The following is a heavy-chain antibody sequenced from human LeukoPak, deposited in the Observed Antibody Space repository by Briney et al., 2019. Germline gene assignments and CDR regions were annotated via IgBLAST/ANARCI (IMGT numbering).Heavy chain of an antibody. V-gene: IGHV1-18*04. D-gene: IGHD3-3*01. CDR1: GYTFTSYY. Sequence: ASVKVSCKASGYTFTSYYMHWVRQAPGQGLEWMGWISAYNGNTNYAQKLQGRVTMTTDTSTSTAYMELRSLRSDDTAVYYCARGHYDFWSGYYDYWGQGTLVTVSS. CDR3: ARGHYDFWSGYYDY. J-gene: IGHJ4*02. CDR2: ISAYNGNT.